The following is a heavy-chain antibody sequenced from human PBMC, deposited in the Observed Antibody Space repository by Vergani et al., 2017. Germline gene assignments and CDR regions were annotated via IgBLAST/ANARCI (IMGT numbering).Heavy chain of an antibody. D-gene: IGHD2-2*01. J-gene: IGHJ4*02. CDR1: GGSVSSGSYY. Sequence: QVQLQESGPGLVKTSETLSLTCTVSGGSVSSGSYYWSWIRQPAGKGLEWIGYIYYSGSTNYNPSLKSRVTISVDTSKNQFALKLSSVTAEDTAGYYCARGVVPAAMPEIDYWGQGTLVTVSS. CDR3: ARGVVPAAMPEIDY. V-gene: IGHV4-61*10. CDR2: IYYSGST.